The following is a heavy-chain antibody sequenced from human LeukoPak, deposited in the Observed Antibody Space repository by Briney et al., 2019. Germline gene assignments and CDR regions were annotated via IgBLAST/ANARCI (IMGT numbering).Heavy chain of an antibody. V-gene: IGHV4-34*01. D-gene: IGHD6-19*01. CDR1: GGSFSGYY. Sequence: PSETLSLTCAVYGGSFSGYYWSWIRQPPGKGLEWIGEINHSGSTNYNPSLKSRVTISVDTSKNQFSLKLSSVTAADTAVYYCAVLAVAGTRVDYWGQGTLVTVSS. CDR2: INHSGST. CDR3: AVLAVAGTRVDY. J-gene: IGHJ4*02.